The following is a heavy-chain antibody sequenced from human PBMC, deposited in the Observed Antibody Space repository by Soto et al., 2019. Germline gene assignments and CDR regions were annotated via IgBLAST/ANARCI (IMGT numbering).Heavy chain of an antibody. CDR2: ISGSGGGT. D-gene: IGHD1-26*01. V-gene: IGHV3-23*01. Sequence: GGSLRLSCAASGFTFSSYAMSWVRQAPGKGLEWVSAISGSGGGTYYADSVKGRFTISRDNAKNSLYLQMNSLRAEDTAVYYCAVTWSRRYYYYYYGMDVWGQGTTVTVSS. CDR1: GFTFSSYA. CDR3: AVTWSRRYYYYYYGMDV. J-gene: IGHJ6*02.